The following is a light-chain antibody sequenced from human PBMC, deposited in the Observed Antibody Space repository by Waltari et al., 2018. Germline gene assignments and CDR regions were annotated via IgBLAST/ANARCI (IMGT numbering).Light chain of an antibody. CDR2: GNT. V-gene: IGLV1-40*01. CDR3: QSYDNSLNSV. CDR1: SPNNGAGYD. J-gene: IGLJ2*01. Sequence: QSGLTQPPSVSGAPGQRVTISCTGSSPNNGAGYDVHWYQLLPGTAPKVLIYGNTNRPSGVPDRFSGSKSGTSASLAITGLQAEDEADYYCQSYDNSLNSVFGGGTKLTVL.